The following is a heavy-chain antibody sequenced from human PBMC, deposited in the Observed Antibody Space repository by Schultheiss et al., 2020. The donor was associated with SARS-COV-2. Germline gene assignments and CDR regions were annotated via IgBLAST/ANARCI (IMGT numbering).Heavy chain of an antibody. V-gene: IGHV5-51*01. Sequence: GGSLRLSCKGSGYSFTSYWIGWVRQMPGKGLEWMGIIYPGDSDTRYSPSFQGHVTISADKSISTAYLQWSSLKASDTAMYYCARVMASIPVDAFDIWGQGTMVTVSS. CDR2: IYPGDSDT. J-gene: IGHJ3*02. CDR1: GYSFTSYW. D-gene: IGHD3-16*01. CDR3: ARVMASIPVDAFDI.